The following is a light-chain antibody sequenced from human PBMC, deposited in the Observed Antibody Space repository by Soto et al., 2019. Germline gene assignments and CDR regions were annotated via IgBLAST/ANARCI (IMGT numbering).Light chain of an antibody. CDR3: AAWDDSLNTYV. CDR1: SSDVGSYNL. Sequence: QSALTQPASVSGSPGQSITISCTGTSSDVGSYNLVSWYQQLPGTAPKLLIYSNNQRPSGVPDRFSGSKSGTSASLAISGLQSKDEADYYCAAWDDSLNTYVFGSGTKSPS. V-gene: IGLV1-44*01. J-gene: IGLJ1*01. CDR2: SNN.